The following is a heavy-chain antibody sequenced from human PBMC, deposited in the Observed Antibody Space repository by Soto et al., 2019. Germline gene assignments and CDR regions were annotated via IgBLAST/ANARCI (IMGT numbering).Heavy chain of an antibody. CDR3: ARVQYTSSGYHMPPRFDS. CDR2: IYYSGST. D-gene: IGHD3-22*01. V-gene: IGHV4-31*03. CDR1: GGSISSGGYY. Sequence: QVQLQESGPGLVKPSQTLSLTCTVSGGSISSGGYYWSWIRQHPGKGLEWIGYIYYSGSTYYNPSITRRVTISVVTTKNQFALKLSSVTAADTAVYYCARVQYTSSGYHMPPRFDSWGQGTLVTVSS. J-gene: IGHJ4*02.